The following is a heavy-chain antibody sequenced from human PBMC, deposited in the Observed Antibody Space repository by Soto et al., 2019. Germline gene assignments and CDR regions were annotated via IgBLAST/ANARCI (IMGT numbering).Heavy chain of an antibody. CDR3: ANGRFLEWLLPDNWFDP. CDR2: ISGIGPNT. J-gene: IGHJ5*02. V-gene: IGHV3-23*01. CDR1: GFTFSDYA. Sequence: PGGSLRLSCAAAGFTFSDYAMNWVRQAPGKGLEWVSAISGIGPNTDYADTVKGRFTISRDNSKNMLYLQMNSLRDEDTAVYYCANGRFLEWLLPDNWFDPWGQGTLVTVSS. D-gene: IGHD3-3*01.